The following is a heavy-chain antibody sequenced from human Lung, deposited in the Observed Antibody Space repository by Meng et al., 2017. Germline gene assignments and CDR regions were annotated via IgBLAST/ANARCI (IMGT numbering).Heavy chain of an antibody. CDR3: ARGPTTMAHDFDY. CDR2: INHSGST. Sequence: QGQLQQWGAGLLKPSETLSLSCVVSGGSFSDYYWSWIRQPPGKGLEWIGEINHSGSTNYNPSLESRATISVDTSQNNLSLKLSSVTAADSAVYYCARGPTTMAHDFDYWGQGTLVPSPQ. D-gene: IGHD4-11*01. CDR1: GGSFSDYY. V-gene: IGHV4-34*01. J-gene: IGHJ4*02.